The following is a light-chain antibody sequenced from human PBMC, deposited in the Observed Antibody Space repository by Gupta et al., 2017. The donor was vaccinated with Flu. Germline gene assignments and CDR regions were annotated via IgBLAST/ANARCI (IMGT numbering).Light chain of an antibody. V-gene: IGKV3-15*01. CDR1: RVIWGS. Sequence: ADMPSGSPGERAILSRMARRVIWGSLAWYQQKPGQAPRLLMYGAATRASVTPARFSGSGSETEFTLTINSLQSEESAVYYCQQYDNWPCTFGQGTRVEIK. CDR2: GAA. J-gene: IGKJ2*02. CDR3: QQYDNWPCT.